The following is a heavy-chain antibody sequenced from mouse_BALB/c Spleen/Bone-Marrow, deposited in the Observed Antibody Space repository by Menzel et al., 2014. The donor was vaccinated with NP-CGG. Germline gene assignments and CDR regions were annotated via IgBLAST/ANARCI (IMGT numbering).Heavy chain of an antibody. D-gene: IGHD1-1*01. CDR3: ARYPDYYGSSYAMDY. CDR2: INPYNDGT. Sequence: VQLQQSGPELVKPGASVKMSCKASGYTFTSYVMHWVKQKPGQGLEWIGYINPYNDGTKYNEKFKGKATLTSDKSSSTAYMELSSLTSEDSAVYYCARYPDYYGSSYAMDYWSQGTSVTISS. J-gene: IGHJ4*01. V-gene: IGHV1-14*01. CDR1: GYTFTSYV.